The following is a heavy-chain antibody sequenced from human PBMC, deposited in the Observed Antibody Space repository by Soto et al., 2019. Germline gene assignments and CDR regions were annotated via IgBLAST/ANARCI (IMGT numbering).Heavy chain of an antibody. Sequence: QVQLVQSGAEVKKPGSSVKVSCKASGGTFSSYAISWVRQAPGQGLEWMGGIIPIFGTANYAQKFQGRVTIHADEPPSRVYMELSSLRSEDTAVYSCARAYYGSGSYLGIDVWGLGTTVTVSS. CDR2: IIPIFGTA. D-gene: IGHD3-10*01. CDR1: GGTFSSYA. J-gene: IGHJ6*02. V-gene: IGHV1-69*01. CDR3: ARAYYGSGSYLGIDV.